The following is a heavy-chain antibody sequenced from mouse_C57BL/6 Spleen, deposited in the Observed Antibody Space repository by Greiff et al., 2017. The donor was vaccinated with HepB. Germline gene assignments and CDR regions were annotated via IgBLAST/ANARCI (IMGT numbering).Heavy chain of an antibody. Sequence: VKLQESGPGLVAPSQRLSIPCTVSGFSLTSYGVDWVRQSPGKGLEWLGVIWGVGSTNYNSALKSRLSISKDNSKSQVFLKMNSLQTDDTAMYYCASGDGSAWFAYWGQGTLVTVSA. V-gene: IGHV2-6*01. J-gene: IGHJ3*01. CDR3: ASGDGSAWFAY. CDR2: IWGVGST. CDR1: GFSLTSYG. D-gene: IGHD2-3*01.